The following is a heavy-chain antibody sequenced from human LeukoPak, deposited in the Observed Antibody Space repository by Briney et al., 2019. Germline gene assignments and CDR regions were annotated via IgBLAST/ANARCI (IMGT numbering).Heavy chain of an antibody. D-gene: IGHD2-2*01. J-gene: IGHJ4*02. CDR2: VNGGNGKI. Sequence: ASVKVSCKASGYTFTDSAIHWVRQAPGQRLEWMGWVNGGNGKIKYSQKFQGRVTTTRDTSASIAYMELSSLRSEDTAVYYCVRDWGYQLLAYWAQGTLVTVSS. CDR3: VRDWGYQLLAY. CDR1: GYTFTDSA. V-gene: IGHV1-3*01.